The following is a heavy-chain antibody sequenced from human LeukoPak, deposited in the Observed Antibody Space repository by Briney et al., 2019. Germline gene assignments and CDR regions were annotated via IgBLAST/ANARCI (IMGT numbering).Heavy chain of an antibody. CDR1: GFTFSSYA. J-gene: IGHJ4*02. V-gene: IGHV3-23*01. D-gene: IGHD6-6*01. Sequence: GGSLRLSCAAPGFTFSSYAMSWGRQAPGKGLEWVSAISGSGGSTYYADSVKGRFTISRDDSKSTLYLQMNSLRAEDTDVYYCAKVPRIAAREKYYFDYWGQGTLVTVSS. CDR2: ISGSGGST. CDR3: AKVPRIAAREKYYFDY.